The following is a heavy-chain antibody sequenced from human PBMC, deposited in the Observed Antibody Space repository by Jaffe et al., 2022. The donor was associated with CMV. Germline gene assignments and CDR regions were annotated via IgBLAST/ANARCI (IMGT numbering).Heavy chain of an antibody. Sequence: QVQLVQSGAEVKKPGASVKVSCKASGYTFTSYYMHWVRQAPGQGLEWMGIINPSGGSTSYAQKFQGRVTMTRDTSTSTVYMELSSLRSEDTAVYYCARAALGYSSGWYAEYFQHWGQGTLVTVSS. V-gene: IGHV1-46*01. J-gene: IGHJ1*01. CDR1: GYTFTSYY. D-gene: IGHD6-19*01. CDR2: INPSGGST. CDR3: ARAALGYSSGWYAEYFQH.